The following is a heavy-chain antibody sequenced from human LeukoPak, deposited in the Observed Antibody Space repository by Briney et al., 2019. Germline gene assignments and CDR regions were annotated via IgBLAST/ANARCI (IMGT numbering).Heavy chain of an antibody. V-gene: IGHV3-43*02. CDR2: ISGDGGST. CDR3: GKDFVGDIVVVVAATD. D-gene: IGHD2-15*01. J-gene: IGHJ3*01. CDR1: GFTFDDYA. Sequence: PGGSLRLSCAASGFTFDDYAMHWVRQAPGKGLEWVSLISGDGGSTYYADSVKGRFTISRDNSKNSLYLQMNSLRTEDTALYYCGKDFVGDIVVVVAATDWGQGTMVTVSS.